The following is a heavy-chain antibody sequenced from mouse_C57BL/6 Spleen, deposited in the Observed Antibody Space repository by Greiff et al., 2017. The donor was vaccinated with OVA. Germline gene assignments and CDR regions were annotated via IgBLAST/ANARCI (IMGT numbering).Heavy chain of an antibody. CDR3: ERGGHYYGSSYGYAMDY. V-gene: IGHV1-50*01. D-gene: IGHD1-1*01. Sequence: QVQLQQPGAELVKPGASVKLSCKASGYTFTSYWMQWVKQRPGQGLEWIGEIDPSDSYTNYNQKVKGKATLTVDASSSTAYMQLSSLTSEDSAVYYCERGGHYYGSSYGYAMDYWGQGTSVTVSS. CDR2: IDPSDSYT. CDR1: GYTFTSYW. J-gene: IGHJ4*01.